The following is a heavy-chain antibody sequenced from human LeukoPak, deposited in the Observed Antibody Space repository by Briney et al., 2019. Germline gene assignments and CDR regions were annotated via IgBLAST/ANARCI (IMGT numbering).Heavy chain of an antibody. Sequence: HPGGSLRLSCAASGLTFSSYAMSWVRQAPGKGLEWVSGISGSGGSTYYADSVKGRFTISRDNSKNTLYLQMNSLRAEDTAVYYCAKETFYYGSGSFMGYWGQGTLVTVSS. J-gene: IGHJ4*02. CDR3: AKETFYYGSGSFMGY. CDR1: GLTFSSYA. D-gene: IGHD3-10*01. V-gene: IGHV3-23*01. CDR2: ISGSGGST.